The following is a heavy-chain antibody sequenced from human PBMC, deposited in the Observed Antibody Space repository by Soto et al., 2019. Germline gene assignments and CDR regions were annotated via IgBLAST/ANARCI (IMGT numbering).Heavy chain of an antibody. Sequence: GAPVKVFCKTSGYTFSSCGIIWIRQAPGQGLEWMGWISGDSGDTSYARKLQGRVTMTTDTSTSTAYMELRSLRSDDTAVYYCAREPGLHPFDYWGQGTLVTVSS. CDR2: ISGDSGDT. V-gene: IGHV1-18*04. CDR1: GYTFSSCG. CDR3: AREPGLHPFDY. J-gene: IGHJ4*02.